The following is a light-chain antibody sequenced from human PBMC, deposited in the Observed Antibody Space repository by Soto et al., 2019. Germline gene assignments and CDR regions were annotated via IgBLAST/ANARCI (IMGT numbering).Light chain of an antibody. Sequence: QSALTQPASVSGSPGQSITISCTGTSSDVGSYNLVSWYQQHPGKAPKLMIYEGSKRPSGVSNRFSGSKSGNTASLTIPGLQAEDEADYYCCSYAGSVYVFGTGTKVTVL. J-gene: IGLJ1*01. CDR3: CSYAGSVYV. V-gene: IGLV2-23*01. CDR1: SSDVGSYNL. CDR2: EGS.